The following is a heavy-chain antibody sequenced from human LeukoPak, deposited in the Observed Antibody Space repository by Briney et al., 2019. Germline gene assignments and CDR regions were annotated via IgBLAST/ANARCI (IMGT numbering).Heavy chain of an antibody. CDR3: AKSKSPYPMDYIFDF. V-gene: IGHV3-30*18. Sequence: GGSLRLSCAASGFSFGRYGMHWVRQAPGKGLEWVTVISNDGSITKYGDSVRGRFTISRDNSKNTLYVQMNSLRTDDAAVYYCAKSKSPYPMDYIFDFWGQGTRVTVSS. CDR1: GFSFGRYG. J-gene: IGHJ4*02. D-gene: IGHD4-11*01. CDR2: ISNDGSIT.